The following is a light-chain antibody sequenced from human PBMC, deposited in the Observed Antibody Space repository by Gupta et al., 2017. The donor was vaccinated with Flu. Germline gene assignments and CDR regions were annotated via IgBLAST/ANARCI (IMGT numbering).Light chain of an antibody. CDR2: QDN. V-gene: IGLV3-1*01. Sequence: GDKLGEKYVCWHQQKPGQSPVEVIYQDNKRPSGIPERFSGSNSGNTATLTISGTQAMDEADYYCQAWDSSTALYVFGTGTKVTVL. CDR1: KLGEKY. CDR3: QAWDSSTALYV. J-gene: IGLJ1*01.